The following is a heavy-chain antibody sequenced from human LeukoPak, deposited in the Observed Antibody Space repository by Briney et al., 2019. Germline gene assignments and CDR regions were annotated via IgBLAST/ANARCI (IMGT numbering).Heavy chain of an antibody. J-gene: IGHJ6*04. CDR3: ARLVEGSSWYQYYYYYYGMDV. V-gene: IGHV3-7*03. Sequence: GGSLRLSCAASGFTFSGYWMSWVRQAPGKGLEWVANIKQDGSEKYYVDSVKGRFTISRDNAKNSLYLQMNSLRAEDTAVYYCARLVEGSSWYQYYYYYYGMDVWGKGTTVTVSS. CDR1: GFTFSGYW. CDR2: IKQDGSEK. D-gene: IGHD6-13*01.